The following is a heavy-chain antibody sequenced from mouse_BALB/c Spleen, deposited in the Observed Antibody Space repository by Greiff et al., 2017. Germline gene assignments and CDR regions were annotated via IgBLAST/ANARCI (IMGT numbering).Heavy chain of an antibody. J-gene: IGHJ3*01. V-gene: IGHV14-3*02. CDR1: GFNIKDTY. CDR2: IDPANGNT. Sequence: EVKLQESGAELVKPGASVKLSCTASGFNIKDTYMHWVKQRPEQGLEWIGRIDPANGNTKYDPKFQGKATITADTSSNTAYLQLSSLTSEDTAVYYCAPMITLAYWGQGTLVTVSA. D-gene: IGHD2-4*01. CDR3: APMITLAY.